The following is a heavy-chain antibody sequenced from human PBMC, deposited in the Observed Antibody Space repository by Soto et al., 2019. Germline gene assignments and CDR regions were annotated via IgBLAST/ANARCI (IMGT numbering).Heavy chain of an antibody. J-gene: IGHJ3*02. D-gene: IGHD3-3*01. CDR1: GYTFTSYG. CDR2: ISAYNGNT. CDR3: ARDQYDFWSGYYRRDAFDI. V-gene: IGHV1-18*01. Sequence: ASVKVSCKASGYTFTSYGISWVRQAPGQGLEWMGWISAYNGNTNYAQKLQGRVTMTTDTSTSTAYMELRSLRSDDTAVYYCARDQYDFWSGYYRRDAFDIWGQGTMVTVSS.